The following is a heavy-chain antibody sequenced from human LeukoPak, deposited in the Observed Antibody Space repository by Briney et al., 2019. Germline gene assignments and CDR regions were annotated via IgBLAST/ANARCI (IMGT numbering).Heavy chain of an antibody. CDR3: VSGIGP. CDR2: VRGKTYGGTT. J-gene: IGHJ5*02. Sequence: GGSLRLSCTTSGFTFGDYAMSWVRQAPGKGLEWVGFVRGKTYGGTTEYAASVKGRFTISRDDSKSIAYLQMNSLKTEDTAVYHCVSGIGPWGQGTLVTVSS. D-gene: IGHD1-26*01. CDR1: GFTFGDYA. V-gene: IGHV3-49*04.